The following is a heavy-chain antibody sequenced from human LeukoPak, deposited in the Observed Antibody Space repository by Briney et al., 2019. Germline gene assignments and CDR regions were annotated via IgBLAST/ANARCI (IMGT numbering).Heavy chain of an antibody. CDR3: AKSLGQLLWFGEYDY. Sequence: GGSLRLSCAASGFTFNDYAIHWVRQAPGKGLEWVSGISWNSGRIGYGDSVKGRFTMSRDNAKNSLYLQMNSLRVEDTALYYCAKSLGQLLWFGEYDYWGQGTLVTVSS. CDR1: GFTFNDYA. V-gene: IGHV3-9*01. CDR2: ISWNSGRI. J-gene: IGHJ4*02. D-gene: IGHD3-10*01.